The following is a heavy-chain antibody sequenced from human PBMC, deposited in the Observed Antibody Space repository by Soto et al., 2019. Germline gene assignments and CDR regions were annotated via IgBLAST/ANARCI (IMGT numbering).Heavy chain of an antibody. D-gene: IGHD1-1*01. V-gene: IGHV4-39*01. Sequence: QLQLQESGPGLVKPSETLSLTCTVSGGSISSSSYYWGWIRQPPGQGLGWIGSIYYSGSAYYNPSLKSRVTISVDTSKNQFSLKLSSVTAADTAVYYCARFRRTPPRYYFDYWGQGTLVTVSS. CDR2: IYYSGSA. J-gene: IGHJ4*02. CDR1: GGSISSSSYY. CDR3: ARFRRTPPRYYFDY.